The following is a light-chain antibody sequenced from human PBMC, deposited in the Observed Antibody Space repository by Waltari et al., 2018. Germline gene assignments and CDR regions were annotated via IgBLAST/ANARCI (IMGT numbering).Light chain of an antibody. Sequence: QSVLTQPPSASGTPGPRVTISCSGSSSNIGTETVTWYQQLPGTAPTLLIYSNNQRPAGVPDRFSGSKSGTSASLAISGLQPEDEADYYCASWDNSLNVVVFGGGTKLTVL. J-gene: IGLJ2*01. CDR3: ASWDNSLNVVV. CDR2: SNN. V-gene: IGLV1-44*01. CDR1: SSNIGTET.